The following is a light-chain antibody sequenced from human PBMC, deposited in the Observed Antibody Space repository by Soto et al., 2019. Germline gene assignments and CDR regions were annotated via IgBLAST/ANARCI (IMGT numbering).Light chain of an antibody. CDR2: GAS. Sequence: ETVLTQSPGTLSLSPGDGATLSCRASQSVSSGYLAWYQQKPGQAPRLLIYGASRRATGIPDRFSGSGSGTDFTLSISRLEPEDFAVYWCQHYGNSPTFGQGTK. CDR1: QSVSSGY. V-gene: IGKV3-20*01. CDR3: QHYGNSPT. J-gene: IGKJ1*01.